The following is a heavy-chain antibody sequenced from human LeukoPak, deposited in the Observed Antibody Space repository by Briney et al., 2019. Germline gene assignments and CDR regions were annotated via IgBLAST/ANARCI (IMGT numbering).Heavy chain of an antibody. V-gene: IGHV1-8*03. CDR2: MNPNSGNT. CDR1: GYTFTSYD. CDR3: ARGTYYYDSSGYYRYRIFDY. D-gene: IGHD3-22*01. J-gene: IGHJ4*02. Sequence: GASVKVSCKASGYTFTSYDINWVRQATGQGLEWMGWMNPNSGNTGYAQKFQGRVTITRNTSISTAYMELSSPRSEDTAVYYCARGTYYYDSSGYYRYRIFDYWGQGTLVTVSS.